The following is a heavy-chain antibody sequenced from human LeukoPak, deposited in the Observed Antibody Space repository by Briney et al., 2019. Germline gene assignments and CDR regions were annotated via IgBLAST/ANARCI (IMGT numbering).Heavy chain of an antibody. V-gene: IGHV3-23*01. CDR3: ASGPPFLKYFEY. D-gene: IGHD3-3*01. CDR2: ISVGAEYI. J-gene: IGHJ4*02. Sequence: GGSLILSCAASGFTFSTYVMNWFRQPPGKVLEWVSTISVGAEYIFYADSVKGRFTISRDDYNNALYLQMHSLRAEDTALYYCASGPPFLKYFEYWGQGTLVTVSS. CDR1: GFTFSTYV.